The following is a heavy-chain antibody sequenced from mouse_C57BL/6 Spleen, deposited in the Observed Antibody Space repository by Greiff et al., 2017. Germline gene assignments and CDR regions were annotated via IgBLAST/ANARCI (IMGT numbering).Heavy chain of an antibody. D-gene: IGHD1-1*01. CDR2: INPNNGGT. V-gene: IGHV1-26*01. CDR3: ARESYYGSSLYYYAMDY. J-gene: IGHJ4*01. CDR1: GYTFTDYY. Sequence: EVQLQQSGPELVKPGASVKISCKASGYTFTDYYMHWVKQSHGKSLEWIGDINPNNGGTSYNQKFKGKATLTVDKSSSTAYMELRSLTSEDSAVYYCARESYYGSSLYYYAMDYWGQGTSVTVSS.